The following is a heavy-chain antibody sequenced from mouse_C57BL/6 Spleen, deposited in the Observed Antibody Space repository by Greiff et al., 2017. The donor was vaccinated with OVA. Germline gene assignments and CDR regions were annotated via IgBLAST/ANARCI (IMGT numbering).Heavy chain of an antibody. D-gene: IGHD1-1*01. CDR3: ARGLYGSSYGFDY. CDR1: GFNIKNTY. V-gene: IGHV14-3*01. J-gene: IGHJ2*01. CDR2: IDPANGNT. Sequence: VQLQQSVAELVRPGASVKLSCTASGFNIKNTYMHWVKQRPEQGLEWIGRIDPANGNTKYAPKFQGKATITADTSSNTAYLQLSSLTSEDTAIYYSARGLYGSSYGFDYWGQGTTLTVSS.